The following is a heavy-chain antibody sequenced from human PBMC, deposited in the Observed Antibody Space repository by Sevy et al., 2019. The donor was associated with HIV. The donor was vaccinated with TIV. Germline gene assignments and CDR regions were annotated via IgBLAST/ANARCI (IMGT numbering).Heavy chain of an antibody. Sequence: ASVKVSCKASGYTITSYYMHWVRQAPGQGLEWMGISNPSGGSTSYAQKFQGRVTMTRDTSTSTVYMELSSLRSEDTAAYYCAREGATSEPFDYWGQGTLVTVSS. V-gene: IGHV1-46*01. J-gene: IGHJ4*02. CDR2: SNPSGGST. CDR3: AREGATSEPFDY. D-gene: IGHD5-12*01. CDR1: GYTITSYY.